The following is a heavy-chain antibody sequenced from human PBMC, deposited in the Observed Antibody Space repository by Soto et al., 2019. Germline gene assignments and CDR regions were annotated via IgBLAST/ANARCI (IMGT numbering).Heavy chain of an antibody. D-gene: IGHD6-19*01. CDR1: GYSISSGSC. J-gene: IGHJ4*01. CDR3: ARVHVMVVAGSTFDY. CDR2: IYHGGTT. V-gene: IGHV4-38-2*02. Sequence: ETLSLTCTVSGYSISSGSCWAWIRQPPGKGPEWIASIYHGGTTFYNPSLKSRITISVDTSNNQFSLKLTSVTAADTAVYYCARVHVMVVAGSTFDYWGHGTLVTVSS.